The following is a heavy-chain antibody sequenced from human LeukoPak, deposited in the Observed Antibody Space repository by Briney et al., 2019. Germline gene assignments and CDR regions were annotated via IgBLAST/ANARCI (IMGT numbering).Heavy chain of an antibody. CDR2: IWYDGSNK. CDR3: ARGSSWLDY. V-gene: IGHV3-33*01. J-gene: IGHJ4*02. Sequence: GGSLRLSCAASGFIFSSYAMHWVRQAPGKGLEWVAVIWYDGSNKYYADSVKGRFTISRDNSKNTLYLQMNSLRAEDTAVYYCARGSSWLDYWGQGTLVTVSS. CDR1: GFIFSSYA. D-gene: IGHD6-13*01.